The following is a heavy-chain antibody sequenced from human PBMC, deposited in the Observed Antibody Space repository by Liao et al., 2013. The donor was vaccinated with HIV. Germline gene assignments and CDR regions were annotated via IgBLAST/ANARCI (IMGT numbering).Heavy chain of an antibody. D-gene: IGHD4-17*01. CDR3: ARGSRGTVTPFQH. CDR1: GGSFSGYF. CDR2: IIHSGST. Sequence: QVQLQQWGAGLLKPSETLSLTCAVYGGSFSGYFWNWIRQPPGKGLEWIGEIIHSGSTNYNPSLKSRVTISVDTSKNQFSLKLSSVTAADTALYYCARGSRGTVTPFQHWGQGTLVTVSS. J-gene: IGHJ1*01. V-gene: IGHV4-34*01.